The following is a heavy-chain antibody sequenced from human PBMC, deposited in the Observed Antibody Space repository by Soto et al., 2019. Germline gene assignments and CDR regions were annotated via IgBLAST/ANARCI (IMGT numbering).Heavy chain of an antibody. CDR1: GFSLSTSGVG. V-gene: IGHV2-5*02. Sequence: QITLKESGPTLVKPTQPLTLTCTFSGFSLSTSGVGVGWIRQPPGKALEWLALIYWDDDKRYSPSLKSRLTLPEDTSKNQVVLTPTNMDPVETAASECAPVPHFCSGSQLDPWGQGTLVTVSS. J-gene: IGHJ5*01. CDR2: IYWDDDK. D-gene: IGHD3-3*02. CDR3: APVPHFCSGSQLDP.